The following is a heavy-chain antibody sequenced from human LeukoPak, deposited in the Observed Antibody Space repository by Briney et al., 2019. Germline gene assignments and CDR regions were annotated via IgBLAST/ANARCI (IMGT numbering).Heavy chain of an antibody. J-gene: IGHJ6*02. CDR2: INPNSGGT. V-gene: IGHV1-2*02. Sequence: GASVKVSCKASGYTFTCYYMHWVRQAPGQGLEWMGWINPNSGGTNYAQKFQGRVTMTRDTSISTAYMELSRLRSDDTAVYYCARLYDFWSGTDGDYYYGMDVWGQGTTVTVSS. CDR3: ARLYDFWSGTDGDYYYGMDV. CDR1: GYTFTCYY. D-gene: IGHD3-3*01.